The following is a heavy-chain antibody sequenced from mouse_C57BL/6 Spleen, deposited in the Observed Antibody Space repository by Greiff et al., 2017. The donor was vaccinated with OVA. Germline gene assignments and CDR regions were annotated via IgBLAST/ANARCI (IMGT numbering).Heavy chain of an antibody. D-gene: IGHD1-1*01. J-gene: IGHJ2*01. CDR2: ISGGGGNT. CDR1: GLTFSSYT. CDR3: ARHKDYYGTAFDY. Sequence: VQLKESGGGLVKPGGSLKLSCAASGLTFSSYTMSWVRQTPEKRLEWVATISGGGGNTYYPDSVKGRFTISRDNAKNTLYLQMSSLRSEGTALYYCARHKDYYGTAFDYWGQGTTLTVSS. V-gene: IGHV5-9*01.